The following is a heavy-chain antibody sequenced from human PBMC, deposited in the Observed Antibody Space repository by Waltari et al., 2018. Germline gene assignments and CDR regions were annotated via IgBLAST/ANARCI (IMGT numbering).Heavy chain of an antibody. J-gene: IGHJ3*02. V-gene: IGHV4-31*03. Sequence: QVQLQESGPGLVKPSQTLSLTCTVSGGSISSGGYYGSWIRQHPGKGLEWIGYIYYSGSTYYNPSLKSRVTISVDTSKNQFSLKLSSVTAADTAVYYCARDHNGDYGGDAFDIWGQGTMVTVSS. D-gene: IGHD4-17*01. CDR2: IYYSGST. CDR1: GGSISSGGYY. CDR3: ARDHNGDYGGDAFDI.